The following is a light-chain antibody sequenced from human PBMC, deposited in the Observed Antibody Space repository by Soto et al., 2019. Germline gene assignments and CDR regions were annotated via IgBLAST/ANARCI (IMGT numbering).Light chain of an antibody. V-gene: IGKV3-20*01. J-gene: IGKJ4*01. CDR1: QSVSATY. CDR2: GTS. Sequence: EIVLTQAPATLSLSPGERATLSCRASQSVSATYLAWYQQRPAQPPRXXIYGTSTRSTGIPDRFIGSGSGTDFTLTITRLEPEDGAVDDCQQFSSYPLTFCGGTKVDIK. CDR3: QQFSSYPLT.